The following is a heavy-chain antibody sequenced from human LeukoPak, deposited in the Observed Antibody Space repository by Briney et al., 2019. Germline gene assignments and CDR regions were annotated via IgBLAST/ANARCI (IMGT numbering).Heavy chain of an antibody. CDR2: IKQDGSEK. D-gene: IGHD3-22*01. Sequence: GGSLRLSCAASGFTFSSYWMSWVRQAPGKGLEWVANIKQDGSEKYYVDSVKGRFTISRDNAKNSLYLQMNSLRAEDTAVYYCARDVMPYYYDSSGYYFDYWGQGTLVTVSS. V-gene: IGHV3-7*01. CDR1: GFTFSSYW. CDR3: ARDVMPYYYDSSGYYFDY. J-gene: IGHJ4*02.